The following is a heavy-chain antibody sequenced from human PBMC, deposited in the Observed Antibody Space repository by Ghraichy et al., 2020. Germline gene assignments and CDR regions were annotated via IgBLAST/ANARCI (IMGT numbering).Heavy chain of an antibody. V-gene: IGHV1-46*01. CDR3: ARERWEDIAFSHYGMDV. CDR1: GYTFTSYY. J-gene: IGHJ6*02. Sequence: ASVKVSGKASGYTFTSYYMHWVRQAPGQGLEWMGIINPSGGSTSYAQKFQGRVTMTRDTSTSTVYMELSSLRSEDTAVYYCARERWEDIAFSHYGMDVWGQGTTVTVSS. CDR2: INPSGGST. D-gene: IGHD5-12*01.